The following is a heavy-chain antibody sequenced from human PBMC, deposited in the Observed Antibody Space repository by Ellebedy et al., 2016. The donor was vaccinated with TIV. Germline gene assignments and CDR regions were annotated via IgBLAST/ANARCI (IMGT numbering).Heavy chain of an antibody. CDR1: GFTFGIYS. J-gene: IGHJ5*02. CDR2: ISSGSSYK. CDR3: TRGLLYDRDQYNWFDA. Sequence: GESLKISCAASGFTFGIYSMNWVRQAPGKGLEWVSSISSGSSYKYYSDSVKGRFTISRDNAKNSLHLQMDRLRAEDTAVYFCTRGLLYDRDQYNWFDAWGQGNMVTVSS. D-gene: IGHD2-15*01. V-gene: IGHV3-21*01.